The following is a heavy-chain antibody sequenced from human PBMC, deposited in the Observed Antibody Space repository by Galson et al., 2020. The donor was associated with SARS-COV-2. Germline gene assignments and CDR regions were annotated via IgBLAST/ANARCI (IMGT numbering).Heavy chain of an antibody. CDR1: GYSVSTTNY. V-gene: IGHV4-38-2*02. Sequence: SETLSLTCTVSGYSVSTTNYWGWVRQPPGRWPEWIGSVYPSGTTYYNPSLKSRVTISVDTSKNQFSLRLDSVTAADTALYYCARQGVNMIVLVTVPGWYFDLWGRGTLVTVSS. CDR3: ARQGVNMIVLVTVPGWYFDL. CDR2: VYPSGTT. D-gene: IGHD3-22*01. J-gene: IGHJ2*01.